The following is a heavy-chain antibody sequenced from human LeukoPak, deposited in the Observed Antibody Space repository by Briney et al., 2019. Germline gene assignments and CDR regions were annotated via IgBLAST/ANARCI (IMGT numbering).Heavy chain of an antibody. V-gene: IGHV3-23*01. CDR3: AKSSFEGTTVTQMSGLFDY. CDR2: ISGSGGST. J-gene: IGHJ4*02. D-gene: IGHD4-17*01. CDR1: GFTFSSYA. Sequence: GGSLRLSCAASGFTFSSYAMSWVRQAPGKGLEWVSAISGSGGSTYYADSVKGRFTISRDNSKNTLYLQMNSLRAEDTAVYYCAKSSFEGTTVTQMSGLFDYWGQGTLVTVSS.